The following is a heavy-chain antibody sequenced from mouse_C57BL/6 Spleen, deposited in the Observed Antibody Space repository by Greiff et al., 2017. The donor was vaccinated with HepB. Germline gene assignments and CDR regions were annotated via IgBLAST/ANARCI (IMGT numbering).Heavy chain of an antibody. CDR2: IHPRSGNT. J-gene: IGHJ4*01. CDR3: AREAGYGKGDYYAMDY. CDR1: TSYG. D-gene: IGHD2-10*02. Sequence: QVQLQQSGAELARPGASVKLSFTSYGISWVKQRTGQGLEWIGEIHPRSGNTYYNEKFKGKATLTADKSSSTAYMELSSLTSEDSAVYFCAREAGYGKGDYYAMDYWGQGTSVTVSS. V-gene: IGHV1-81*01.